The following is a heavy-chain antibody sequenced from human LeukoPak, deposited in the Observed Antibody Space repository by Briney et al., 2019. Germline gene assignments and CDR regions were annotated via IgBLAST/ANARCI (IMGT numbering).Heavy chain of an antibody. CDR1: GFTFATYW. Sequence: PGGSLRLSCEASGFTFATYWMHWVRHAAGKGLVWVARINTDGYVTTYAESVRGRFTVSRDNAENTLYLQMNDLRPEDTAVYYCIRETHVGLHLEFWGQGTLATVAS. J-gene: IGHJ4*02. D-gene: IGHD3-10*01. CDR2: INTDGYVT. CDR3: IRETHVGLHLEF. V-gene: IGHV3-74*03.